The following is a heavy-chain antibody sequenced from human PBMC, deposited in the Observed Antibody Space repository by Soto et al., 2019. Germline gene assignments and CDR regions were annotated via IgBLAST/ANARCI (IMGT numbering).Heavy chain of an antibody. J-gene: IGHJ4*02. V-gene: IGHV3-23*01. CDR1: GFSFGSYA. CDR2: ISGSDGKT. CDR3: ARWRYLDY. Sequence: GGSLRLSCAASGFSFGSYALSWVRQAPGKGLEWVSTISGSDGKTFYADSVKGRFSISRDTSQSTLYLQMNSLRADDTAMYYCARWRYLDYWGQGTRVNVSS. D-gene: IGHD2-15*01.